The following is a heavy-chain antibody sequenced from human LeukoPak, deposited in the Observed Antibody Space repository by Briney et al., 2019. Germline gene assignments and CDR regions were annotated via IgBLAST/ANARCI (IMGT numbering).Heavy chain of an antibody. CDR3: AKDLPRSPPNSGPWDY. Sequence: PGGSLRLSCAASGFTFSSYAMSWVRQATGKGLEWVSAISGSGGSTYYADSVKGRFTISRDNSKNTLYLQMNSLRAEDTAVYYCAKDLPRSPPNSGPWDYWGQGTLVTVSS. V-gene: IGHV3-23*01. CDR2: ISGSGGST. CDR1: GFTFSSYA. J-gene: IGHJ4*02. D-gene: IGHD6-19*01.